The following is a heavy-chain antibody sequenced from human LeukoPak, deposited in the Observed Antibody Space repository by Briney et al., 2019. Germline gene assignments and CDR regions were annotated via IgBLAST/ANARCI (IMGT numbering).Heavy chain of an antibody. V-gene: IGHV4-4*07. CDR3: ARGRRQWLVLSGWFDP. D-gene: IGHD6-19*01. J-gene: IGHJ5*02. CDR1: GGSISSYY. Sequence: SETLSLTCTVSGGSISSYYWSWIRQPAGKGLEWIGRIYISGSTNYNPSLKSRVTMSVDTSKNQFSLKLSSVTAADTAVYYRARGRRQWLVLSGWFDPWGQGTLVTVSS. CDR2: IYISGST.